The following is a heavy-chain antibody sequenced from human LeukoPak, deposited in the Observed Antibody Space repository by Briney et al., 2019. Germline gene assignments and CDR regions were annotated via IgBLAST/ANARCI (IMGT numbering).Heavy chain of an antibody. CDR3: ARGPNIAAPATLDY. D-gene: IGHD6-6*01. CDR1: SVSISNNHW. CDR2: IYHSGKT. V-gene: IGHV4-4*02. J-gene: IGHJ4*02. Sequence: SETLSLTCAVSSVSISNNHWWSWVRQPPGKGLEWIGEIYHSGKTNYNPSLKSRVTISVDNSKNQFSLKLSSVTAADTAVYYCARGPNIAAPATLDYWGQGTLVTVSS.